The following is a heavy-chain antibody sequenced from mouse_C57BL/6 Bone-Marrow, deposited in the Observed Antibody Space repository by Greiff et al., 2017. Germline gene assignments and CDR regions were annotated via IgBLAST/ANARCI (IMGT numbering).Heavy chain of an antibody. CDR2: ISSGGSYT. J-gene: IGHJ2*01. CDR1: GFTFSSYG. Sequence: EVQVVESGGDLVKPGGSLKLSCAASGFTFSSYGMSWVRQTPDKRLEWVATISSGGSYTYYPDSVKGRFTISRDNAKNTLYLQMSSLKSEDTAMYYCARRGYYYGSSFYFDYWGQGTTLTVSS. D-gene: IGHD1-1*01. CDR3: ARRGYYYGSSFYFDY. V-gene: IGHV5-6*01.